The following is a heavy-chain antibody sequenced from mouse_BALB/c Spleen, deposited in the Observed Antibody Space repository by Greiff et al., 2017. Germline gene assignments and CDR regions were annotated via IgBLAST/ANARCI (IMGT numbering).Heavy chain of an antibody. D-gene: IGHD2-14*01. J-gene: IGHJ2*01. Sequence: EVKLQESGPGLVKPSQSLSLTCTVTGYSITSDYAWNWIRQFPGNKLEWMGYISYSGSTSYNPSLKSRISITRDTSKNQFFLQLNSVTTEDTATYYCARYRYLYYFDYWGQGTTLTVSS. CDR3: ARYRYLYYFDY. CDR1: GYSITSDYA. CDR2: ISYSGST. V-gene: IGHV3-2*02.